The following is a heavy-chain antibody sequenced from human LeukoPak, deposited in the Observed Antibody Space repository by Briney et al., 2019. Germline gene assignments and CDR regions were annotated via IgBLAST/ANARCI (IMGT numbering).Heavy chain of an antibody. CDR3: GVDIVVVPGAPNWFDP. J-gene: IGHJ5*02. V-gene: IGHV3-23*01. CDR2: ISGSGDST. Sequence: PGGSLRLSCAASGFTFSSYAMSWVRQAPGKGLEWVSAISGSGDSTYYADSVKGRFTISRDNSKNTLYLQMNSLRAEDTAVYYCGVDIVVVPGAPNWFDPWGQGTPVTVSS. CDR1: GFTFSSYA. D-gene: IGHD2-2*01.